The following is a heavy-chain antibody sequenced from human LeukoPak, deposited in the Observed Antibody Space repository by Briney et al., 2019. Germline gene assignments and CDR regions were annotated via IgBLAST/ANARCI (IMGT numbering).Heavy chain of an antibody. V-gene: IGHV4-59*01. CDR1: GGSISSYY. J-gene: IGHJ4*02. CDR2: IYYSGST. D-gene: IGHD6-6*01. CDR3: ARIASVHSGDY. Sequence: SQTLSLTCTVSGGSISSYYWSWIRQPPGKGLEWIGYIYYSGSTNYNPSLKSRVTISVDTSKNQFSLKLSSVTAADTAVYYCARIASVHSGDYWGQGTLVTVSS.